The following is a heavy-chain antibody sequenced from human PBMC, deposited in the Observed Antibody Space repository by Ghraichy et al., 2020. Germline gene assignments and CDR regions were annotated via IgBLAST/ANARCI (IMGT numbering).Heavy chain of an antibody. J-gene: IGHJ2*01. CDR3: ARRVAVAGTWIWYFDL. CDR2: VKPDEGEK. D-gene: IGHD6-19*01. V-gene: IGHV3-7*03. Sequence: GESLNISCEASGFTFSTSWMTWVRQAPGKGLEWVANVKPDEGEKDYVDSVKGRFTISRDNGNNSVYLQMNSLRADDTAVNYCARRVAVAGTWIWYFDLWVRGTLGTVAS. CDR1: GFTFSTSW.